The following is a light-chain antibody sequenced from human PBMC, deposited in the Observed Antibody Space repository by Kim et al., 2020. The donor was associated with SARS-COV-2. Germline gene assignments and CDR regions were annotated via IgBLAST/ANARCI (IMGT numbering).Light chain of an antibody. Sequence: GKTARITCGGNNIGSKSVHWYQQKPGQAPVLVIYYDSDRPSGIPERFSGSNSGNTATLTISRVEAGDEADYYCQVWDSSSDHGAWVFGGGTQLTVL. CDR3: QVWDSSSDHGAWV. J-gene: IGLJ3*02. CDR1: NIGSKS. V-gene: IGLV3-21*04. CDR2: YDS.